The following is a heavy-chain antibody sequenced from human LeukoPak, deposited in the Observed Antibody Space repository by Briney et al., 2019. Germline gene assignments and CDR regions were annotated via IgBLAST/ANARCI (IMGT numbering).Heavy chain of an antibody. J-gene: IGHJ4*02. Sequence: GGSLRLXCAASGFSFGTYAMHWIRQAPGKGLEYVSAISSNGRITYYANSVKGRFTISRDNSKNILYLQMGSLRGEDTAVYFCARVSGWYWFDNWGQGTLVTVSS. CDR3: ARVSGWYWFDN. CDR1: GFSFGTYA. V-gene: IGHV3-64*01. D-gene: IGHD6-19*01. CDR2: ISSNGRIT.